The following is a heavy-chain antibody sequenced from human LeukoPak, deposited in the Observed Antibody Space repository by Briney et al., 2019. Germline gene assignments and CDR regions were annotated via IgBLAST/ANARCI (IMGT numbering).Heavy chain of an antibody. CDR2: INHSGST. Sequence: PSETLSLTCAVYGVSFSGYYWSWIRQPPGKGLEWIGEINHSGSTNYNPSLKSRVIISVDTSKNQFSLKLSSVTAADTAVYYCARGRPFNDYWGQGTLVTVSS. D-gene: IGHD2/OR15-2a*01. CDR1: GVSFSGYY. V-gene: IGHV4-34*01. CDR3: ARGRPFNDY. J-gene: IGHJ4*02.